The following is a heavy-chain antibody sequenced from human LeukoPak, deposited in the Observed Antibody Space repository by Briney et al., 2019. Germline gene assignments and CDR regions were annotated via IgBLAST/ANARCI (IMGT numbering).Heavy chain of an antibody. CDR3: ARDRSGYDLYY. CDR1: GGSISSGDDY. Sequence: SETLSLTCTVSGGSISSGDDYWSWIRQPPGKGLEWIGYIYYSGSTYYNPSLKSRVTISVDTSRNQFSLKLSSVTAADTAVYYCARDRSGYDLYYWGQGTLVTLSS. CDR2: IYYSGST. D-gene: IGHD5-12*01. J-gene: IGHJ4*02. V-gene: IGHV4-30-4*08.